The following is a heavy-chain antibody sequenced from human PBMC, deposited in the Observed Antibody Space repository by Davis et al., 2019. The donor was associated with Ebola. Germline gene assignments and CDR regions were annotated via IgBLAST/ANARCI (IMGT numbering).Heavy chain of an antibody. J-gene: IGHJ6*02. CDR1: GGSISSGDYY. Sequence: PSETLSLTCTVSGGSISSGDYYWSWIRQPPGKGLEWIGYIYYSGSTYYNPSLKSRVTISVDTSKNQFSLKLSSVTAADTAVYYCATQLELRRWYYGMDVWGQGTTVTVSS. D-gene: IGHD1-7*01. CDR3: ATQLELRRWYYGMDV. CDR2: IYYSGST. V-gene: IGHV4-30-4*01.